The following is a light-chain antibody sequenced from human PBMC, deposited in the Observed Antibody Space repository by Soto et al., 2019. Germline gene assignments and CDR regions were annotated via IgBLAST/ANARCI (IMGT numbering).Light chain of an antibody. Sequence: EIVLTQSPGTLSLSPGERATLSCRASQSVSSSYLAWYQQKPGQAPRLLIYGTSSRATAIPDRFSGSGSGTDFTLTISRLEPEDVAVYYCQRYSSSSLTFGQGTKVEIK. CDR1: QSVSSSY. V-gene: IGKV3-20*01. CDR3: QRYSSSSLT. J-gene: IGKJ1*01. CDR2: GTS.